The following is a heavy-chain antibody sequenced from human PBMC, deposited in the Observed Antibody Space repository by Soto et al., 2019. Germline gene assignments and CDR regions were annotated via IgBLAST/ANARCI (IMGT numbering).Heavy chain of an antibody. D-gene: IGHD1-26*01. J-gene: IGHJ3*01. CDR1: GFDFSSDV. CDR2: IFGSGRTT. Sequence: GGSLRLSCAASGFDFSSDVMNWVRQAPGKGLEWVASIFGSGRTTYYADSVKGRFNISRDNSKNTLYLQLNSLRVEDTALYYCAKSQSGSFFAAFDLRGQGTMVTVSS. V-gene: IGHV3-23*01. CDR3: AKSQSGSFFAAFDL.